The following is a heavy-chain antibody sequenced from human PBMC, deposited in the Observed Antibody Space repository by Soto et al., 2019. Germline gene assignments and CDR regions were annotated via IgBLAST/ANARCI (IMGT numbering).Heavy chain of an antibody. Sequence: GGSLRLSCAAPGFTFSNAWMSWFRQAPGKGLEWVGRIKSKTDGGTTDYAAPVKGRFTISRDDSKNTLYLQMNSLKTEDTAVYYCTTRITIFGGNYYYYGMDVWGQGTTVTVSS. J-gene: IGHJ6*02. V-gene: IGHV3-15*01. CDR1: GFTFSNAW. CDR2: IKSKTDGGTT. D-gene: IGHD3-3*01. CDR3: TTRITIFGGNYYYYGMDV.